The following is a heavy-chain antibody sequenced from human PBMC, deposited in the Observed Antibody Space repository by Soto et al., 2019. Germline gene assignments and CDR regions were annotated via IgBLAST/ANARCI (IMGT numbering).Heavy chain of an antibody. J-gene: IGHJ4*02. V-gene: IGHV4-31*03. D-gene: IGHD2-21*01. Sequence: PSETLSINCTLPGERISIATHYGKWIRQHPGKGLELIGYFSSSGNYYYSPSLKSRVFMSVDTSKNLFSLKLSSVTAADTAIYHCVGRLTYIYNYSDAWGQGTEFTGS. CDR3: VGRLTYIYNYSDA. CDR1: GERISIATHY. CDR2: FSSSGNY.